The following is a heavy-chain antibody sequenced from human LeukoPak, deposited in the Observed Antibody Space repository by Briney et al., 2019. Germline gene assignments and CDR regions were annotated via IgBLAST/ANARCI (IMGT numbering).Heavy chain of an antibody. D-gene: IGHD2-2*01. J-gene: IGHJ5*02. CDR1: GYTFTGYY. V-gene: IGHV1-2*02. CDR2: INPNSGGT. CDR3: ARGLTDEHQLILHWFDP. Sequence: GASVTVSCKASGYTFTGYYIHWLRQAPGQGLEWMGWINPNSGGTNYAQKFQGRVTMTRDTSITTAYMELSRLISDDTAVYYCARGLTDEHQLILHWFDPWGQGTLVTVSS.